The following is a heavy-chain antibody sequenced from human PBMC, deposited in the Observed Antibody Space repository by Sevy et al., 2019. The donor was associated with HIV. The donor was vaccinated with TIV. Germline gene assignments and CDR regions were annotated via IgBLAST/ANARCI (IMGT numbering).Heavy chain of an antibody. J-gene: IGHJ4*02. CDR2: ISPTGGTT. D-gene: IGHD6-13*01. CDR1: GFTFSSYD. CDR3: AKDLEQQLGPDY. V-gene: IGHV3-23*01. Sequence: GGSLRLSCAASGFTFSSYDMSWVRQAPGKGLEWVSGISPTGGTTHYAESVKGRFIISRDNSKKTLFLQMNSLRAEDTALCYCAKDLEQQLGPDYWGQGTQVTVSS.